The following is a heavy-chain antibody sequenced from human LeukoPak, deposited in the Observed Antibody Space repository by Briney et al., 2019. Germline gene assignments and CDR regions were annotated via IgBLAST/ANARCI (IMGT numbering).Heavy chain of an antibody. J-gene: IGHJ6*02. CDR1: GFTFSGYW. CDR3: AKDRALTIFGVVNYYYGMDV. V-gene: IGHV3-74*01. CDR2: INGDGSRT. Sequence: PGGSLRLSCAASGFTFSGYWMHWVRQAPGKGLVWVSDINGDGSRTIYADSVKGRFTISRDNAKNTLYLQRASLTAEDTAVYYCAKDRALTIFGVVNYYYGMDVWGQGTTVTVSS. D-gene: IGHD3-3*01.